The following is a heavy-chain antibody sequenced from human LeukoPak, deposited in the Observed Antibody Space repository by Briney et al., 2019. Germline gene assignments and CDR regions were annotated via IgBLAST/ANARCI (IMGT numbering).Heavy chain of an antibody. CDR3: ARGPGSSS. CDR1: GFTVSSNS. Sequence: GGSLRLSCTVSGFTVSSNSMSWVRQAPGKGLEWVSFIFSSTHYSDSVKGRFTISRDNSKNTLYLQMNSLRAEDTAVYYCARGPGSSSWGQGTLVTVSS. CDR2: IFSST. D-gene: IGHD6-6*01. V-gene: IGHV3-66*03. J-gene: IGHJ4*02.